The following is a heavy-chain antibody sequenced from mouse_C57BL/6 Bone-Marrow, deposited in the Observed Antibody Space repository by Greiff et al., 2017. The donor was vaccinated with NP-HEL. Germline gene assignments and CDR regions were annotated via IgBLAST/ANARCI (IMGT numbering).Heavy chain of an antibody. CDR2: IYPGRGNT. Sequence: VQLQQSGPELAKPGASVKLSCKASGYTFSSSGMSWVKQRPGQGLEWIGRIYPGRGNTYYNGKFKGKATLTADKSSSTAYMELRSLTSEDSAVDICSRLGYWGLGTTLTVSS. V-gene: IGHV1-81*01. J-gene: IGHJ2*01. CDR3: SRLGY. D-gene: IGHD4-1*01. CDR1: GYTFSSSG.